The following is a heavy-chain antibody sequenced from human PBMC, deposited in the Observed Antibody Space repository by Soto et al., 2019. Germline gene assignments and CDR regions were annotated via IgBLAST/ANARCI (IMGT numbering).Heavy chain of an antibody. D-gene: IGHD4-17*01. V-gene: IGHV3-23*01. J-gene: IGHJ3*02. CDR3: AHPRGYGVFDAVDI. CDR1: GFIFSTYA. Sequence: PVGSLRLSCAASGFIFSTYAMNWVRQAPGKGLEWVSAISSSSGSTYYAESVRGRFTISRDNSINTLYLQMSSLRTEDTAVYYCAHPRGYGVFDAVDIWGQGTMVTVSS. CDR2: ISSSSGST.